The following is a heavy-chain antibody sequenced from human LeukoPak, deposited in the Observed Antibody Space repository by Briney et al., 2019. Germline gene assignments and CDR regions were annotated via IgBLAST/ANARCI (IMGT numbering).Heavy chain of an antibody. J-gene: IGHJ5*02. Sequence: GGSLRLSCAASGFILSDHYMDWVRQAPGQGPELVGHIRNAGDGYTTEYAASVKGRFTVSRDDSKNSLYLQMNSLKPQDTAVYYCVRNHRHWFDPWGQGTLVTVSS. CDR2: IRNAGDGYTT. CDR1: GFILSDHY. CDR3: VRNHRHWFDP. V-gene: IGHV3-72*01.